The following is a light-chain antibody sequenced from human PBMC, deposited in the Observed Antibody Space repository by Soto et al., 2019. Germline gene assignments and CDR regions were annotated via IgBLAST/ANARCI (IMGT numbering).Light chain of an antibody. CDR2: RNT. J-gene: IGLJ2*01. V-gene: IGLV1-40*01. CDR3: QSYDNSLSASV. Sequence: QSVLTQPPSVSGAPGQRVTFSCTGSSSNIGAGFDVHWYQQLPGAAPKLLIFRNTNRPSGVPDRFSGSKSGPSASLAITGLQTEDEADYYCQSYDNSLSASVFGGGTKHRP. CDR1: SSNIGAGFD.